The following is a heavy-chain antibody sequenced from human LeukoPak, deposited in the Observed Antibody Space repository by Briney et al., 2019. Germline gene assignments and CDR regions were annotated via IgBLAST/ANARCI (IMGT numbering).Heavy chain of an antibody. CDR2: IKKDGSEK. D-gene: IGHD3-22*01. CDR3: ASDGYYSPFDY. J-gene: IGHJ4*02. V-gene: IGHV3-7*03. CDR1: GFAFGNYW. Sequence: GGSLRLSCAASGFAFGNYWMNWVPQAPGIGQEWVSNIKKDGSEKNYVDSVKGRFTISRDNARYSLYLQMNSLRVEDTAVYYCASDGYYSPFDYWGQGTPVIVSP.